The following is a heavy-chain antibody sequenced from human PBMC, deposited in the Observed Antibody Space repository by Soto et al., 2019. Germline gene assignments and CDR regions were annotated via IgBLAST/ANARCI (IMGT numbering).Heavy chain of an antibody. V-gene: IGHV1-2*02. J-gene: IGHJ5*02. CDR3: ATNVSCSGDSWVGGWFDP. D-gene: IGHD2-15*01. CDR1: GYTFTAFY. CDR2: IHPKSGAI. Sequence: QVQLVQSGTEVRKPGASVKVSCKTSGYTFTAFYLHWLRQAPGQSPEWMGWIHPKSGAIKSAQKFQGRFTMTRDTASTTAYLELNTLTSDDTAVYYCATNVSCSGDSWVGGWFDPWGQGCLATVSS.